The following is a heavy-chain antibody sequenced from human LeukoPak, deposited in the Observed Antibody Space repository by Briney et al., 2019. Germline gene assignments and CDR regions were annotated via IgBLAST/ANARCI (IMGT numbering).Heavy chain of an antibody. V-gene: IGHV4-4*07. Sequence: SETLSLTCSVSGGSISSYHWSWIRQPAGKGLEWIGRIYSSGSTNYNPSLKSRVTISGDKSKNQLSQKLSSVTAADTAVYYCARDRVGAMDFDYWGQGTLVTVSS. CDR2: IYSSGST. CDR1: GGSISSYH. D-gene: IGHD1-26*01. J-gene: IGHJ4*02. CDR3: ARDRVGAMDFDY.